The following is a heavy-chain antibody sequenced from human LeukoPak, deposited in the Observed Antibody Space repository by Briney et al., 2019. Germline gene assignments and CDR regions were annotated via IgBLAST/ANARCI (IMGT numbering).Heavy chain of an antibody. CDR1: GGXITGYY. CDR3: ARGRRDMATINLFDF. Sequence: SETLSLTCSVSGGXITGYYWSWIRQPPGKGQEWIGYISNSGSTTYNPSLKSRVTISVDASKNQFSLRLTSVIAADTAVYYCARGRRDMATINLFDFWGQGTLVTLSS. D-gene: IGHD5-24*01. V-gene: IGHV4-59*01. CDR2: ISNSGST. J-gene: IGHJ4*02.